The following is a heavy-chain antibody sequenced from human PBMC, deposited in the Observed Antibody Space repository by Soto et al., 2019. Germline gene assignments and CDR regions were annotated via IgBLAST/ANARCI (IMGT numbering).Heavy chain of an antibody. CDR1: GGSISSYY. Sequence: SETLSLTCTVSGGSISSYYWSWIGQPPGKGLEWIGYIYYSGSTNYNPSLKSRVTISVDTSKNQFSLKLSSVTAADTAVYYCATTGTTGLDYYYYGMDVWGQGTTVTVSS. CDR2: IYYSGST. V-gene: IGHV4-59*01. D-gene: IGHD1-1*01. J-gene: IGHJ6*02. CDR3: ATTGTTGLDYYYYGMDV.